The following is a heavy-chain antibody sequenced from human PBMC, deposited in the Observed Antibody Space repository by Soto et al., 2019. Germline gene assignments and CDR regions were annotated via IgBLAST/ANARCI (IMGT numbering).Heavy chain of an antibody. Sequence: GGSLRLSCAASGFTFSSYSMDWVRQAPGKGLEWVSSISIDTDYTYYADSVKGRFTISRDNSKNTQYLQMDGLRADDTAVYYCAREHSTGDFLFVDYWGQGA. CDR2: ISIDTDYT. D-gene: IGHD3-10*01. J-gene: IGHJ4*02. CDR3: AREHSTGDFLFVDY. V-gene: IGHV3-21*04. CDR1: GFTFSSYS.